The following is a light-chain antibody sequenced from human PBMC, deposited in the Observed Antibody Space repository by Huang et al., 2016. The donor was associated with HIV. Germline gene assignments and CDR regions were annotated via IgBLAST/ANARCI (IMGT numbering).Light chain of an antibody. CDR3: QQYDNYPRT. V-gene: IGKV1-16*01. J-gene: IGKJ2*01. CDR1: QDISEY. Sequence: DIQMTQSPSSLSASVGDTVTITCRASQDISEYLAWFQQKPGQAPTSLIYSSSTLHPGVPSRVSGSGSGTRFTLTINSLQPEDFATYYCQQYDNYPRTFGQGTKVDIK. CDR2: SSS.